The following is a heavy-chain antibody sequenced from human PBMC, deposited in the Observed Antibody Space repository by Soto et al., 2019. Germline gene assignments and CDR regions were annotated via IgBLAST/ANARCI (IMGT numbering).Heavy chain of an antibody. J-gene: IGHJ4*02. Sequence: QVQLVQSGAEVKKPGSSVKVFCKASGGTFSSYAISWVRQAPGQGLEWMGGIIPIFGTANYAQKFQGRVTITADESTSTAYMELSSLRSEDTAVYYCARGLRGYSYGYFGYYFDYWGQGTLVTVSS. V-gene: IGHV1-69*01. CDR3: ARGLRGYSYGYFGYYFDY. CDR1: GGTFSSYA. CDR2: IIPIFGTA. D-gene: IGHD5-18*01.